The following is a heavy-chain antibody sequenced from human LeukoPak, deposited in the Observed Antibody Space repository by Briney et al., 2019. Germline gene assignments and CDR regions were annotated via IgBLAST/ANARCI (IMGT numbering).Heavy chain of an antibody. CDR3: AKPRRGWEPTGVPDY. J-gene: IGHJ4*02. CDR2: IWYDGSNK. V-gene: IGHV3-33*06. CDR1: GCTFSSYG. Sequence: GGSLRLSCAVSGCTFSSYGMHWVRQAPGKGLEWVAVIWYDGSNKYYADSVKGRFTISRDNSKNTLYLQMNSLRAEDTAVYYCAKPRRGWEPTGVPDYWGQGTLVTVSP. D-gene: IGHD1-26*01.